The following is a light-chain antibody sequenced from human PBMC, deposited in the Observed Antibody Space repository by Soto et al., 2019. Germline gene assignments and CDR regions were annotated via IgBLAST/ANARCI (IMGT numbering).Light chain of an antibody. J-gene: IGKJ5*01. CDR2: DAS. V-gene: IGKV3-11*01. Sequence: SPATLSLSPGERATLSCRASQSVSSYLAWYQQKPGQAPRLLIYDASNRATGIPARFSGSGSGTDFTLTISSLEPEDFAVYYCQQRSNWSPINFGQGTRLEIK. CDR3: QQRSNWSPIN. CDR1: QSVSSY.